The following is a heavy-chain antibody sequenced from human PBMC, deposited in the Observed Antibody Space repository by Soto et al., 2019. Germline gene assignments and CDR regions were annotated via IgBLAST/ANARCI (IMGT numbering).Heavy chain of an antibody. CDR2: ISSSSSYI. D-gene: IGHD3-9*01. CDR1: GFTFSSYS. J-gene: IGHJ4*02. Sequence: GGSLRLSCAASGFTFSSYSMNWVRQAPGKGLEWVSSISSSSSYIYYADSVKGRFTISRDNAKNSLYLQMNSLRAEDTAVYYCARDDILTGRVDYWGQGTLVTVSS. V-gene: IGHV3-21*01. CDR3: ARDDILTGRVDY.